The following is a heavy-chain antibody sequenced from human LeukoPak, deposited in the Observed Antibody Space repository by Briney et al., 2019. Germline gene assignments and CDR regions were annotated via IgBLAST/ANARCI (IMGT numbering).Heavy chain of an antibody. Sequence: PGRSLRLSCAASGFTFSSYAVHWVRQAPGKGLEWVALITYDGSNKYYADSVKGRFTISRDNSKNTLYLQMSSLRVEDTAVYYCASNLPAPDVWGQGTAVTVSS. CDR3: ASNLPAPDV. J-gene: IGHJ6*02. CDR2: ITYDGSNK. CDR1: GFTFSSYA. V-gene: IGHV3-30-3*01.